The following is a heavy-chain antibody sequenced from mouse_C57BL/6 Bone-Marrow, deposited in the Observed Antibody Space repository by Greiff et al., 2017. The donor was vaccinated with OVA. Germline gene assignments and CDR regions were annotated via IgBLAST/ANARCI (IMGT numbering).Heavy chain of an antibody. CDR1: GYTFTDYE. CDR2: IDPETGGT. Sequence: VQLQQSGAELVRPGASVTLSCKASGYTFTDYEMHWVKQTPVHGLEWIGAIDPETGGTAYNQKFKGKAILTADKSSSTAYMELRSLTSEDSAVYYCTRAYYGSSYDYYYAMDYWGQGTSVTVSS. V-gene: IGHV1-15*01. D-gene: IGHD1-1*01. CDR3: TRAYYGSSYDYYYAMDY. J-gene: IGHJ4*01.